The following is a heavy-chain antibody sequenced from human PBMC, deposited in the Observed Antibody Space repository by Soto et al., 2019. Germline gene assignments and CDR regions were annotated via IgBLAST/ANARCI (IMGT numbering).Heavy chain of an antibody. CDR2: VNPSGGHT. J-gene: IGHJ4*02. Sequence: QVQLVQSGAEVKKPGASVKVSCKASGDTFTDYYIHWVRQAPGQGLEWMGTVNPSGGHTTYAQHSLSSVTXXRDTSTSTLYMELTSLTSEDTAVYYCARGGHVVVVTAALDFWGQGTLVTVSS. V-gene: IGHV1-46*01. D-gene: IGHD2-21*02. CDR3: ARGGHVVVVTAALDF. CDR1: GDTFTDYY.